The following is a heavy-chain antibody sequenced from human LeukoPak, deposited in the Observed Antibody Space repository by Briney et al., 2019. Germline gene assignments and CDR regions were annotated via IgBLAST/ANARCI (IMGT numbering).Heavy chain of an antibody. CDR1: GGSFSGYY. CDR2: INHSGST. V-gene: IGHV4-34*01. J-gene: IGHJ4*02. CDR3: ASLPGAGTTAR. D-gene: IGHD1-7*01. Sequence: SETLSLTCAVYGGSFSGYYWSWIRQPPGKGLEWIGEINHSGSTNYNPSLKSRVTISVDTSKNQFSLKLSSVTAADTAVYYCASLPGAGTTARWGRGPLVPVSS.